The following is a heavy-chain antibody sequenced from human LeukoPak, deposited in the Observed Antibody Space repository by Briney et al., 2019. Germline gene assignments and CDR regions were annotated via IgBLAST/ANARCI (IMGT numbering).Heavy chain of an antibody. CDR3: ARLAVALDY. CDR1: GGSISSYY. D-gene: IGHD6-19*01. J-gene: IGHJ4*02. CDR2: IYYSGST. V-gene: IGHV4-59*01. Sequence: PSETLSLTCTVSGGSISSYYWSWIRQPPGKGLEWIGYIYYSGSTNYNPSLKSRVTISVDTSKNQFSLKLSSVTAADTAVYYCARLAVALDYWGQGTLVTVPS.